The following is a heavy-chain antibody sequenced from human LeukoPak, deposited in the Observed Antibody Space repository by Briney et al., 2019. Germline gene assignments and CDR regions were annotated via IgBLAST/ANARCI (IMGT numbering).Heavy chain of an antibody. CDR1: GYTFTSYY. V-gene: IGHV1-46*01. D-gene: IGHD2-2*01. J-gene: IGHJ4*02. CDR3: ARDHDSGSSTSCPDY. Sequence: ASVKVSCKASGYTFTSYYMHWVRQAPGQGLEWMGIINPSGGRTSYAQKFQGRVTMTRDTSTSTVYMELSSLRSEDTAVYYCARDHDSGSSTSCPDYWGQGTLVTVSS. CDR2: INPSGGRT.